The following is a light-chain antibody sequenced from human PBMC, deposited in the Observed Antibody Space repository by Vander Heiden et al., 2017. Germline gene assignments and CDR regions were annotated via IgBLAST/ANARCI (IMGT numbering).Light chain of an antibody. CDR2: VDSDGSH. CDR1: GGHSNYA. J-gene: IGLJ2*01. Sequence: QLVVTQSPSASASLGASVTLTCTLSGGHSNYAIAWHQQQPEKGHRFLMIVDSDGSHTKGDGIPDCVSGSSSGAARFLTSASLQSEDESYYYCQKWDTDMLVFGGGTKVTVL. V-gene: IGLV4-69*01. CDR3: QKWDTDMLV.